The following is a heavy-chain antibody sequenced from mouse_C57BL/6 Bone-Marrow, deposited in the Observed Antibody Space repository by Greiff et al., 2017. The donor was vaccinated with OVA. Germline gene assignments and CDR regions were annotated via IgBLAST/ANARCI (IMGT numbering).Heavy chain of an antibody. CDR2: IYPGDGDT. Sequence: VQGVESGPELVKPGASVKISCKASGYAFSSSWMNWVKQRPGKGLEWIGRIYPGDGDTNYNGKFKGKATLTADKSSSTAYMQLSSLTSEDSAVYFCARPYARAYWGQGTLVTVSA. CDR1: GYAFSSSW. J-gene: IGHJ3*01. V-gene: IGHV1-82*01. D-gene: IGHD6-5*01. CDR3: ARPYARAY.